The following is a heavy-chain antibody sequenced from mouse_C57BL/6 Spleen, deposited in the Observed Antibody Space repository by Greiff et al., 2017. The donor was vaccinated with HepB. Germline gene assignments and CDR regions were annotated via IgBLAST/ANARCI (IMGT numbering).Heavy chain of an antibody. CDR1: GFTFSDYG. J-gene: IGHJ4*01. D-gene: IGHD2-4*01. V-gene: IGHV5-17*01. CDR2: ISSGSSTI. CDR3: ARRIRYDYYYAMDY. Sequence: EVMLVESGGGLVKPGGSLKLSCAASGFTFSDYGMHWVRQAPEKGLEWVAYISSGSSTIYYADTVKGRFTISRDNAKNTLFLQMTSLRSEDTAMYYCARRIRYDYYYAMDYWGQGTSVTVSS.